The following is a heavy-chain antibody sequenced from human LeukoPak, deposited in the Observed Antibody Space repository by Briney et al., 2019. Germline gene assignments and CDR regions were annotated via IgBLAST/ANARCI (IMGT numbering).Heavy chain of an antibody. D-gene: IGHD4-17*01. J-gene: IGHJ4*02. CDR3: ARADGDYGFGTLSYYFDY. CDR2: TYYRSKWYN. V-gene: IGHV6-1*01. CDR1: GDSVSSNSAA. Sequence: SQTLSLTCAISGDSVSSNSAAWNWIRQSPSRGLEWLGRTYYRSKWYNDYAVSVKSRITINPDTSKNQFSLQLNSVTPEDTAVYYCARADGDYGFGTLSYYFDYWGQGTLVTVSS.